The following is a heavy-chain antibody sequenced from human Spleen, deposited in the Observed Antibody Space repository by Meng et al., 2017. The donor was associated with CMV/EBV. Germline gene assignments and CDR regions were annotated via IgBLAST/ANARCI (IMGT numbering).Heavy chain of an antibody. Sequence: ASVKVSCKASGYTFTGYSIHWVRQAPGQGLEWMGWINSNSGDTNYADKFQGRVTMTRDTSINTAYMELRSLRSDDTAVYYCAMISVGWYCFDPWGQGALVTVSS. CDR2: INSNSGDT. J-gene: IGHJ5*02. V-gene: IGHV1-2*02. D-gene: IGHD6-19*01. CDR1: GYTFTGYS. CDR3: AMISVGWYCFDP.